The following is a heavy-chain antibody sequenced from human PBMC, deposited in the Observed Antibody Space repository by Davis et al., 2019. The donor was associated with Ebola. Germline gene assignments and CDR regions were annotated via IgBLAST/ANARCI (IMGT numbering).Heavy chain of an antibody. D-gene: IGHD1-7*01. CDR1: GFSFSSYW. J-gene: IGHJ6*02. CDR3: ARGGGINWNYGGYYYYGMDV. V-gene: IGHV3-7*03. CDR2: IKQDGSEK. Sequence: GESLKISCAASGFSFSSYWMSWVRQAPGKGLEWVANIKQDGSEKYYVDSVKGRFTISRDNAKNSLYLQMNSLRAEDTAVYYCARGGGINWNYGGYYYYGMDVWGQGTTVTVSS.